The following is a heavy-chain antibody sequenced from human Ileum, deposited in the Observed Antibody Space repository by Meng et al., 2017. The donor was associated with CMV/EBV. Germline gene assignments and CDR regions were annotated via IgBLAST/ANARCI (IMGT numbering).Heavy chain of an antibody. CDR1: GFPFSRYW. D-gene: IGHD3-10*01. CDR2: INQDGSET. CDR3: AEIKLGITHDAFDI. J-gene: IGHJ3*02. Sequence: LSLTCGASGFPFSRYWMTWVRQAPGKGLEWVANINQDGSETHYVDSVMGRFTISRDNPKNSLYLQMYSLRADDTAVYYCAEIKLGITHDAFDIWGQGTMVTVSS. V-gene: IGHV3-7*01.